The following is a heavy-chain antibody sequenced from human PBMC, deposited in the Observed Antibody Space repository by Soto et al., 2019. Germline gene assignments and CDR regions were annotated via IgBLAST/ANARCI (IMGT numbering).Heavy chain of an antibody. J-gene: IGHJ6*02. CDR3: ARDPGVVAASFLDYYYYGMDV. Sequence: GGSLRLSCAASGFTFSSYSMNWVRQAPGKGLEWVSYISSSSSTIYYADSVKGRFTISRDNAKNSLYLQMNSLRDEDTAVYYCARDPGVVAASFLDYYYYGMDVWGQGTTVTVSS. D-gene: IGHD2-15*01. CDR1: GFTFSSYS. CDR2: ISSSSSTI. V-gene: IGHV3-48*02.